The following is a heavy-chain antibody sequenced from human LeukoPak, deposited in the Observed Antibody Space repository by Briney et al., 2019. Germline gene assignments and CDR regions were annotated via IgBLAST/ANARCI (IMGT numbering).Heavy chain of an antibody. D-gene: IGHD3-16*02. CDR1: GFTFSSYA. V-gene: IGHV3-30*01. CDR3: ARTRLGELSFLDY. CDR2: ISYDGSNK. J-gene: IGHJ4*02. Sequence: GGSLRLSCAASGFTFSSYAMHWVRQAPGKGLEWVAVISYDGSNKYYADSVKGRFTISRDNSKNTLYLQMNSLRAEDTAVYYCARTRLGELSFLDYWGQGTLVTVSS.